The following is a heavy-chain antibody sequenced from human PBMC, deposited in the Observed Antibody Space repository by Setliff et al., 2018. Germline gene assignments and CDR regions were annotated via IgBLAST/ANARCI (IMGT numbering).Heavy chain of an antibody. Sequence: SETLSLTCTVSGGSISSYYWSWIRQPPGKGLEWIGYIYYSGSTNYNPSLKSRVTISVDTSKNQFSLKLSSVTAADTAVYYCARGEGMYSFDYWGQGTLVNVSS. V-gene: IGHV4-59*01. CDR1: GGSISSYY. CDR3: ARGEGMYSFDY. CDR2: IYYSGST. D-gene: IGHD3-16*01. J-gene: IGHJ4*02.